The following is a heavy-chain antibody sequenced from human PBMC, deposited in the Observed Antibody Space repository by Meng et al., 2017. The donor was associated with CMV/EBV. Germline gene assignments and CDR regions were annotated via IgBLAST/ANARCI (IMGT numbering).Heavy chain of an antibody. Sequence: GGSLRLSCTASGFTFGDYAMSWVRQAPGKGLEWVGFIRSKAYGGTTEYAASVKGRFTISRDDSKSIAYLQMNSLKTEDTAVYYCTRAPADYYDSSGYYQAPDYWGQGTLVTVPQ. V-gene: IGHV3-49*04. J-gene: IGHJ4*02. CDR1: GFTFGDYA. D-gene: IGHD3-22*01. CDR2: IRSKAYGGTT. CDR3: TRAPADYYDSSGYYQAPDY.